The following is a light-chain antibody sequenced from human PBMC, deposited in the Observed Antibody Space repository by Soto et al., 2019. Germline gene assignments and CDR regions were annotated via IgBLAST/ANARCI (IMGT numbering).Light chain of an antibody. CDR3: QQYGSSPPLT. CDR2: GAS. J-gene: IGKJ4*01. V-gene: IGKV3-15*01. Sequence: IVVTHSVATLSVTPEARATLSCRASQSVSSNLVWYQQKPGQAPRLLIYGASTRATGIPARFSGSGSGTEFTLTISSLQSEDFAVYYCQQYGSSPPLTLGGGTKV. CDR1: QSVSSN.